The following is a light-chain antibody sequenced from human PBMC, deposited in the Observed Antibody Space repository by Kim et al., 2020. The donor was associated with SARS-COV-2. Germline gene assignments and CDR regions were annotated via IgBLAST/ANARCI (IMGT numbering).Light chain of an antibody. CDR2: SAS. J-gene: IGKJ2*01. Sequence: SGAPGERATRSCRASQSISSNLAWYQQKPGQAPRLLIYSASTRATGVPARFSGSGSGTEFTLTISSLQSEDLAVYYCQQYTYWPYTFGQGTKLEI. V-gene: IGKV3-15*01. CDR1: QSISSN. CDR3: QQYTYWPYT.